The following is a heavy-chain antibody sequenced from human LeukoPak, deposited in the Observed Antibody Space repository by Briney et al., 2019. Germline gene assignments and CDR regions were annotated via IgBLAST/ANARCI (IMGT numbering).Heavy chain of an antibody. CDR3: ARADYNWNDYYYYYMDV. J-gene: IGHJ6*03. V-gene: IGHV3-23*01. CDR1: GFTFSIYG. Sequence: GGSLRLSCAASGFTFSIYGMSWVRQAPGKGLEWVSTISGSGGYTYYADSVKGRFTISRDNAKNSLYLQMNSLRAEDTAVYYCARADYNWNDYYYYYMDVWGKGTTVTVSS. CDR2: ISGSGGYT. D-gene: IGHD1-20*01.